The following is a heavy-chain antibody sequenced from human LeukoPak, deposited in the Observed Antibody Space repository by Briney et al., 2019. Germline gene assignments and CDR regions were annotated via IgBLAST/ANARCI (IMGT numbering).Heavy chain of an antibody. V-gene: IGHV3-21*01. J-gene: IGHJ6*03. CDR2: IRSSSSYI. CDR1: GFTFSSYS. Sequence: AGGSLRLSCAASGFTFSSYSMIWVRQAPGKGLEWVSSIRSSSSYIYYAVSEKGQFTISRDNAENPLYLQMNSLRAEDTAVYYCARGLYYYYYMDVWGKGTTVTVSS. CDR3: ARGLYYYYYMDV.